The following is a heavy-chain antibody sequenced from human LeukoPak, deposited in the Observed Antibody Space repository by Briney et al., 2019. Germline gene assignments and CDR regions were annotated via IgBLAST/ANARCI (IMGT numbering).Heavy chain of an antibody. V-gene: IGHV3-15*01. J-gene: IGHJ4*02. CDR3: TTGGTY. Sequence: GGSLRLSCAASGFTFSNAWMSWVRQVPGKGLEWVGRIKRKTDGETTDYAAPVKGRFNISRDDSKNTLYMQMNSVKTEDTVVYYCTTGGTYWGQGALVTVSS. D-gene: IGHD2-15*01. CDR1: GFTFSNAW. CDR2: IKRKTDGETT.